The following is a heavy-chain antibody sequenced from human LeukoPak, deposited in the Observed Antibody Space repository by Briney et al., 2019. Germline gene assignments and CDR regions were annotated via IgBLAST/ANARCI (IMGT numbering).Heavy chain of an antibody. D-gene: IGHD3-9*01. CDR3: ARVTVRYFDWLPRSHNWFDP. Sequence: GGSLRLSCAASGFTFSNYWMTWVRQAPGKGLEWVANIKSDGSEKYYVDSVKGRFTISRDNAKKSLYLQMNSLRAEDTAVYYCARVTVRYFDWLPRSHNWFDPWGQGTLVTVSS. CDR1: GFTFSNYW. V-gene: IGHV3-7*01. CDR2: IKSDGSEK. J-gene: IGHJ5*02.